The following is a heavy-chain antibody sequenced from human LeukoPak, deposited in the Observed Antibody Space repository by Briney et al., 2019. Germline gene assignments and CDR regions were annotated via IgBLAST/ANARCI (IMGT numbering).Heavy chain of an antibody. V-gene: IGHV4-59*01. Sequence: SETLSLTCTVSGGSISSYYWSWIRQPPGKGLEWIGYIYYSGSTYYNPSLKSRVTISVDTSKNQFSLKLSSVTAADTAVYYCARGKTAMVISHFDYWGQGTLVTVSS. D-gene: IGHD5-18*01. CDR2: IYYSGST. CDR3: ARGKTAMVISHFDY. J-gene: IGHJ4*02. CDR1: GGSISSYY.